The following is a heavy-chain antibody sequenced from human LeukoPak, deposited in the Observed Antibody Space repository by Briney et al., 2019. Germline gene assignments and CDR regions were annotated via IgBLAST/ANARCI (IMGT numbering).Heavy chain of an antibody. J-gene: IGHJ5*02. CDR1: GFTVNNEY. CDR3: VRSVLS. D-gene: IGHD4/OR15-4a*01. CDR2: IYADGST. Sequence: TGGSLRLSCAASGFTVNNEYMYWVRQAPGRGLECVSLIYADGSTFYAYSVKRRFTISRDNSRTAVDLQMGGMRADDRAVYFCVRSVLSWGQGTRVTVSS. V-gene: IGHV3-66*01.